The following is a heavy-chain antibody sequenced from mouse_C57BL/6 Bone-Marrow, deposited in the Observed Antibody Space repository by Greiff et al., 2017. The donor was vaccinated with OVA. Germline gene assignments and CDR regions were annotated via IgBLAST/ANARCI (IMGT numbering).Heavy chain of an antibody. CDR3: APLYYYGSAMDY. J-gene: IGHJ4*01. D-gene: IGHD1-1*01. V-gene: IGHV1-81*01. Sequence: LQESGAELARPGASVKLSCKASGYTFTSYGISWVKQRTGQGLEWIGEIYPRSGNTYYNEKFKGKATLTADKSSSTAYMELRSLTSEDSAVYFCAPLYYYGSAMDYWGQGTSVTVSS. CDR2: IYPRSGNT. CDR1: GYTFTSYG.